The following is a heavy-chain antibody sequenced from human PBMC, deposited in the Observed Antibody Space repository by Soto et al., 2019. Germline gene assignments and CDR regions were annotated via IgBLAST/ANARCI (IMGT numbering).Heavy chain of an antibody. J-gene: IGHJ5*02. CDR1: GASVSTGVYY. D-gene: IGHD2-2*01. Sequence: SETLSLTCTVSGASVSTGVYYWTWIRQPPGKGLEWVGYIYDSATYHNPSLKSGVIISVDTSKTQFSLQLSSVTAADTAVYYCAAGSCSSSGCNWSAPWGQGTLVTVSS. V-gene: IGHV4-30-4*08. CDR3: AAGSCSSSGCNWSAP. CDR2: IYDSAT.